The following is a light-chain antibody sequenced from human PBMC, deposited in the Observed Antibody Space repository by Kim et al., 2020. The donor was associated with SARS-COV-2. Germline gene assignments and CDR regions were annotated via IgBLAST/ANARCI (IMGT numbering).Light chain of an antibody. Sequence: EIVLTQSPGTLSLSPVERATLSCRASESVSSDSLAWYQQKPGQAPSLLIFSASTRVAGIPTRFSGSGSGTDFTLTISRLEPEDFAVYYCQQYGTSPPYTFGQGTKLEI. V-gene: IGKV3-20*01. CDR3: QQYGTSPPYT. J-gene: IGKJ2*01. CDR2: SAS. CDR1: ESVSSDS.